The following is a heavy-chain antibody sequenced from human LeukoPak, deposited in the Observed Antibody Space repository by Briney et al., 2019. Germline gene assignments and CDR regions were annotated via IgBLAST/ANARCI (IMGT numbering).Heavy chain of an antibody. D-gene: IGHD5-24*01. J-gene: IGHJ4*02. CDR2: IYPADSDT. CDR1: GYSVPNYW. Sequence: GESLKISCKGSGYSVPNYWIGGVRQRPGQGLEWMGIIYPADSDTRYSPAFQGQVTISADKSINTAYLQWTSLKASDTAMYYCARRKGDGYNSPFDYWGQGTLVTVSS. V-gene: IGHV5-51*01. CDR3: ARRKGDGYNSPFDY.